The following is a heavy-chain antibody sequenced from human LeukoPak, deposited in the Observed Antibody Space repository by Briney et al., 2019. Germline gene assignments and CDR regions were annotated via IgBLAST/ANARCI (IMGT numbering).Heavy chain of an antibody. V-gene: IGHV3-21*01. CDR2: ISSSSSYI. D-gene: IGHD1-26*01. CDR1: GFTFSSYS. CDR3: ASGSYYTNYFDY. J-gene: IGHJ4*02. Sequence: GGSLRLSCAASGFTFSSYSMNWVRQAPGKGLEWVSSISSSSSYIYYADSVKGRFTISRGNAKNSLYLQMNSLRAEDTAVYYCASGSYYTNYFDYWGQGTLVTVSS.